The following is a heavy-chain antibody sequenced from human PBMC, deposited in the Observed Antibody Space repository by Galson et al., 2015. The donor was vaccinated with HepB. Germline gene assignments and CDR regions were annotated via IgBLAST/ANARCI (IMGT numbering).Heavy chain of an antibody. D-gene: IGHD4-23*01. CDR2: IIPIFGTA. CDR3: ACTVVTGASALDYYYYYGMDV. Sequence: SVKVSCKASGGTFSSYAISWVRQAPGQGLEWMGGIIPIFGTANYAQKFQGRVTITADESTSTAYMELSSLRSEDTAVYYCACTVVTGASALDYYYYYGMDVWGQGTTVTVSS. V-gene: IGHV1-69*13. J-gene: IGHJ6*02. CDR1: GGTFSSYA.